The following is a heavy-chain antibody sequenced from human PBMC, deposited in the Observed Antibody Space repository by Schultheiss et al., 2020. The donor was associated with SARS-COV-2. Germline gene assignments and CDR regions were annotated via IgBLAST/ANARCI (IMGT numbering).Heavy chain of an antibody. J-gene: IGHJ5*02. V-gene: IGHV3-23*01. Sequence: GGSLRLSCAASGFNFSINTMTWVRQTPGRGLIWVSTISADGGSTYYSDSVTGRFTISRDNSKATVHLEMNSRGVDDTATYYCTRGSGRPWFDPWGQGSLVTVSS. CDR3: TRGSGRPWFDP. D-gene: IGHD3-10*01. CDR1: GFNFSINT. CDR2: ISADGGST.